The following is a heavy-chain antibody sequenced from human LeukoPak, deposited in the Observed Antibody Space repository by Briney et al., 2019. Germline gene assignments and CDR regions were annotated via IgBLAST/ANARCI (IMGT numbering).Heavy chain of an antibody. D-gene: IGHD1/OR15-1a*01. CDR1: GYTFTSYA. CDR3: ASLYNWNMDANDAFDI. CDR2: IIPIFGTA. V-gene: IGHV1-69*06. J-gene: IGHJ3*02. Sequence: ASVKVSCKASGYTFTSYAISWVRQAPGQGLEWMGGIIPIFGTANYAQKFQGRVTITADKSTSTAYMELSSLRSEDTAVYYCASLYNWNMDANDAFDIWGQGTMVTVSS.